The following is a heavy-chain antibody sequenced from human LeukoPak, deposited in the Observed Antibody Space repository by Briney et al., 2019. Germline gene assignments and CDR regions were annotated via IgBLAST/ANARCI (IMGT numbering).Heavy chain of an antibody. J-gene: IGHJ4*02. V-gene: IGHV3-23*01. CDR1: GFTFSSNA. D-gene: IGHD6-13*01. CDR2: VSGSGGNP. Sequence: GGSLRLSCAASGFTFSSNAMSWVRQAPGKGLEWVSVVSGSGGNPYYADSVKGRFTISRDNTKNTLYLQLNSLRAEDTAVYYCAREMYSSRWDWGQGTLVTVSS. CDR3: AREMYSSRWD.